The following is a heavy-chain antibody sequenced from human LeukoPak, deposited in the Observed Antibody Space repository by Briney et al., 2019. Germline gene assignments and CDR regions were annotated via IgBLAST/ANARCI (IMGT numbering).Heavy chain of an antibody. V-gene: IGHV4-39*07. CDR2: IYYSGST. CDR3: ARYSSGWYFDFQH. J-gene: IGHJ1*01. Sequence: PSETLSLTCTVSGGSISSSGYYWGWIRQPPGKGLEWIGSIYYSGSTYYNPSLKSRVTISVDTSKNQFSLKLSSVTAADTAVYYCARYSSGWYFDFQHWGQGTLVTVSS. D-gene: IGHD6-19*01. CDR1: GGSISSSGYY.